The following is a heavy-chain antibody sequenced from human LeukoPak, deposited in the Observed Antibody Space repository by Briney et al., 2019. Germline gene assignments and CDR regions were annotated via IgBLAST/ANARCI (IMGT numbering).Heavy chain of an antibody. D-gene: IGHD4/OR15-4a*01. CDR3: TTDLTIGNDYMDV. CDR2: IKSKTDGGTT. J-gene: IGHJ6*03. CDR1: GFTVSNAW. V-gene: IGHV3-15*01. Sequence: GGSLRLSCAASGFTVSNAWMSWVRQAPGKGLEWLGRIKSKTDGGTTDYAASVKGRFTISRDDSKNTLYLQMNSLKTEDTAVFYCTTDLTIGNDYMDVWGKGTTVTVSS.